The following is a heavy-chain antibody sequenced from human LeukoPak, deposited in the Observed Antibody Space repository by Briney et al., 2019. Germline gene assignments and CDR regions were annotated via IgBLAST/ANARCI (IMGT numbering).Heavy chain of an antibody. V-gene: IGHV4-30-4*01. J-gene: IGHJ5*02. CDR1: GGSISSGDYS. CDR2: IYYSGST. D-gene: IGHD1-26*01. Sequence: SQTLSLTCTVSGGSISSGDYSWSWIRQPPGKGLEWIGYIYYSGSTYYNPSLKSRVTISVDTSKNQFSLKLSSVTAADTAVYYCATAEKWPGGRSYYENWFDPWGQGTLVTVSS. CDR3: ATAEKWPGGRSYYENWFDP.